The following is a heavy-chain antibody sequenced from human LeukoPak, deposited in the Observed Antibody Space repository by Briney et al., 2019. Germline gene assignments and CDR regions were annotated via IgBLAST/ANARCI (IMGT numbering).Heavy chain of an antibody. CDR1: GGSFSGYY. D-gene: IGHD6-19*01. CDR3: ARGRVAVAGTNFDY. CDR2: INHSGST. J-gene: IGHJ4*02. V-gene: IGHV4-34*01. Sequence: SETLSLTCAVYGGSFSGYYWSWIRQPPGKGLEWIGEINHSGSTNYNPSLKSRVTISVDTSKTQFSLKLSSVTAAETAVYYWARGRVAVAGTNFDYWGQGTLVTVSS.